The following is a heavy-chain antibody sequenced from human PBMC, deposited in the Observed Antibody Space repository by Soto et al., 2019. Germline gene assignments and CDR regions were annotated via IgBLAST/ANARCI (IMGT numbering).Heavy chain of an antibody. D-gene: IGHD3-10*01. Sequence: SETLSLTCTVSGGSISDDTYYWGWIRQPPGKGLEWIGDIYHSGSSSYNPSLESRVTMSVDTSKNQFSLRLSSVTAADTAVYYCASYGRGTYYYGYYFHHWGQGTPVTVSS. V-gene: IGHV4-39*01. CDR2: IYHSGSS. CDR3: ASYGRGTYYYGYYFHH. J-gene: IGHJ4*02. CDR1: GGSISDDTYY.